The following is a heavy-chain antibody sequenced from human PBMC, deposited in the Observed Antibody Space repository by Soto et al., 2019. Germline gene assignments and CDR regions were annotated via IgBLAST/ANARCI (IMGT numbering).Heavy chain of an antibody. CDR1: GFTFSSYG. CDR2: IWYDGSNK. J-gene: IGHJ6*02. D-gene: IGHD3-10*01. CDR3: AREGSGDYGSGDGYYYGMDV. Sequence: GGSLRLSCAASGFTFSSYGMHWVRQAPGKGLEWVAVIWYDGSNKYYADSVKGRFTISRDNSKNTLYLQMNSLRAEDTAVYYCAREGSGDYGSGDGYYYGMDVWGQGTTVTVSS. V-gene: IGHV3-33*01.